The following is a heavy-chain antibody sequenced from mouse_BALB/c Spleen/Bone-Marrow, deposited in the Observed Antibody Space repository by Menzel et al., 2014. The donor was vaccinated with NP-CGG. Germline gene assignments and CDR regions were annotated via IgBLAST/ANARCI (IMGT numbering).Heavy chain of an antibody. Sequence: VQLKESGGGLVQPGGSRKLSCAASGFTFSSFGMHWVRQAPEKGLEWVAYISSGSSTIYYADTVKGRFTISRDNPKNILFLQMTSLRSEDTAMYYCARSRFPDYGSSPFDYWGQGTTPTVSS. CDR2: ISSGSSTI. CDR3: ARSRFPDYGSSPFDY. D-gene: IGHD1-1*01. J-gene: IGHJ2*01. CDR1: GFTFSSFG. V-gene: IGHV5-17*02.